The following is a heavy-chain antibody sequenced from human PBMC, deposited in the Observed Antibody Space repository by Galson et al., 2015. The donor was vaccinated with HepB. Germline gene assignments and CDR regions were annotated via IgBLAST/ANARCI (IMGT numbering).Heavy chain of an antibody. J-gene: IGHJ6*02. Sequence: SLRLSCAASGFTFSSYWMHWVRQAPGKGLEWVAVISYDGSNKYYADSVKGRFTISRDNSKNTLYLQMNSLRAEDTAVYYCARDDDLYWGQGTTVTVSS. CDR2: ISYDGSNK. CDR1: GFTFSSYW. V-gene: IGHV3-30*03. CDR3: ARDDDLY. D-gene: IGHD1-1*01.